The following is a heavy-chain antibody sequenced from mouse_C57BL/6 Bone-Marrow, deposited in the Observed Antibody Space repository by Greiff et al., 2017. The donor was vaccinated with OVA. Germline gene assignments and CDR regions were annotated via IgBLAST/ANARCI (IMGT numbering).Heavy chain of an antibody. D-gene: IGHD4-1*01. J-gene: IGHJ2*01. Sequence: EVKLVESGPVLVKPGASVKMSCKASGYTFTDYYMNWVKQSHGKSLEWIGVINPYNGGTSYNQKFKGKATLTVDKSSSTAYMELNSLTSEDSAVYVCARGAGTKGVFFFDYWGQGTTRTVPS. CDR1: GYTFTDYY. CDR3: ARGAGTKGVFFFDY. CDR2: INPYNGGT. V-gene: IGHV1-19*01.